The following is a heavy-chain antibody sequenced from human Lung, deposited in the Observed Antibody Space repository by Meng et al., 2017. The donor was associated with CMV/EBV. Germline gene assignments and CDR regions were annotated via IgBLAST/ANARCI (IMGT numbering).Heavy chain of an antibody. J-gene: IGHJ4*02. CDR1: GYTITNND. V-gene: IGHV1-8*03. CDR2: INTNTGET. Sequence: GYTITNNDINWVRQDTGQGLEWMGWINTNTGETVYAQNFQGRITFTGDTSMTTVDMDLSSLTSEDTAVYYCARGLGYCSTTSCYSDYWGQGTLVTVSS. D-gene: IGHD2-2*01. CDR3: ARGLGYCSTTSCYSDY.